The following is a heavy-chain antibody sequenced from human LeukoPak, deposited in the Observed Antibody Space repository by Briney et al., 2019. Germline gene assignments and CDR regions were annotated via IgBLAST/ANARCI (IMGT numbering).Heavy chain of an antibody. J-gene: IGHJ4*02. V-gene: IGHV4-39*07. D-gene: IGHD3-22*01. Sequence: PSETLSLTYTVSGGSISSSSYYWGWIRQPPGKGLEWIGSIYYSGSTYYNPSLKSRVTISVDTSKNQFSLKLSSVTAADTAVYYCARYYYDSSGYYAYYFDYWGQGTLVTVSS. CDR2: IYYSGST. CDR1: GGSISSSSYY. CDR3: ARYYYDSSGYYAYYFDY.